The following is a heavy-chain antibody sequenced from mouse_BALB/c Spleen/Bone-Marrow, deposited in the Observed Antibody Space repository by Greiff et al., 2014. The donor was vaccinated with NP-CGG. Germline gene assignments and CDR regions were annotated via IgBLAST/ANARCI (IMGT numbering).Heavy chain of an antibody. Sequence: VQLQQSGAELARPGTSVKLSCKASGYTFTSYWMQWVKQRPGQGLEWIGAIYPGDGDTRYTQRFKGKATLTADKSSSTAYMQFSGLASEDSAVYYCAGTYGNYGGVDYWGQGTSVTVSS. V-gene: IGHV1-87*01. CDR1: GYTFTSYW. CDR2: IYPGDGDT. D-gene: IGHD2-1*01. J-gene: IGHJ4*01. CDR3: AGTYGNYGGVDY.